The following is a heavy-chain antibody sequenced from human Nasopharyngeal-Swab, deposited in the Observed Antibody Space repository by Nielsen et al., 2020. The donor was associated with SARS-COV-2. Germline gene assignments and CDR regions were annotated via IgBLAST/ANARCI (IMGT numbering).Heavy chain of an antibody. CDR1: RFTFSSYS. CDR2: IHSDGTST. Sequence: GESLKISCAASRFTFSSYSMNWVRQAPGMGLEWVSVIHSDGTSTKYADSVKGRFTISRDNSKDTLYLQMNSLRAEDTAVYYCAKDLPEGWNSYLWYFDLWGRGTLVTVSS. J-gene: IGHJ2*01. CDR3: AKDLPEGWNSYLWYFDL. V-gene: IGHV3-23*03. D-gene: IGHD1-1*01.